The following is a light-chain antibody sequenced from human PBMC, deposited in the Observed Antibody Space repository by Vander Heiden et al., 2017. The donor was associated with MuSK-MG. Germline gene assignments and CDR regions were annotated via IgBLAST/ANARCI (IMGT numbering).Light chain of an antibody. Sequence: ETVMTQSPVTLSVSRGERATRSCRASQSVSNNYLAWYQQKPGQAPMLLIYGASTRATGIPARFSGSGSGTEFTLTISSLQSEDFAVYYCQQDSNWPITFGQGTKVEIK. V-gene: IGKV3-15*01. CDR3: QQDSNWPIT. J-gene: IGKJ1*01. CDR1: QSVSNN. CDR2: GAS.